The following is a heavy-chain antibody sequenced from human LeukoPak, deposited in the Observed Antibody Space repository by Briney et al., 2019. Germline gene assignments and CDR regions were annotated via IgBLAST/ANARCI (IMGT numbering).Heavy chain of an antibody. CDR2: INPDVGST. J-gene: IGHJ6*02. D-gene: IGHD5-12*01. CDR1: GYSFRSYY. V-gene: IGHV1-46*01. Sequence: ASVKVSCKASGYSFRSYYMHWVRQAPGQGLEWVGIINPDVGSTSYAQRFQGRITLTRDTSTSTVYMELSSLRFDDTAVYYCARLATTPYYYYYGMDVWGQGTTVTVSS. CDR3: ARLATTPYYYYYGMDV.